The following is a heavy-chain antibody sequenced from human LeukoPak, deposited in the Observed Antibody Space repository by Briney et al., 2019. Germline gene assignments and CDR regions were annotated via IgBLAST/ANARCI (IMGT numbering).Heavy chain of an antibody. CDR3: ARAGVWDSSDTSGYHNGAFDI. D-gene: IGHD3-22*01. CDR1: GYTFTRYY. Sequence: ASVKVSCKASGYTFTRYYMYWVRQAPGQGLEWMGIINPSGGSTNYAQKFQGRVTMTRDTSISIAYMELSNLRSDDTAVYYCARAGVWDSSDTSGYHNGAFDIWGQGTMVTVSS. J-gene: IGHJ3*02. V-gene: IGHV1-46*01. CDR2: INPSGGST.